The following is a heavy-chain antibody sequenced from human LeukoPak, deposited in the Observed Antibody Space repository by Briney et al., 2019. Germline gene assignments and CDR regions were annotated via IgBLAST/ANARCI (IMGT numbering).Heavy chain of an antibody. CDR1: GFTFGDYA. J-gene: IGHJ3*02. Sequence: PGGSLRLSCTASGFTFGDYAMSWVRQAPGKGLEWVGFIRSKAHGGTTEYAASVKGRFTISRDDSKSIAYLQMNSLKTEDTAVYYCTRFSSSGNDAFDIWGQGTMVTVSS. V-gene: IGHV3-49*04. CDR3: TRFSSSGNDAFDI. CDR2: IRSKAHGGTT. D-gene: IGHD6-13*01.